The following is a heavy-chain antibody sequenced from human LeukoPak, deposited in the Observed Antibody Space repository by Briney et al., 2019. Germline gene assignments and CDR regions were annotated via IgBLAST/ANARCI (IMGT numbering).Heavy chain of an antibody. CDR1: GYTFTSYG. Sequence: ASVKVSCKASGYTFTSYGISWVRQAPGQGLEWMGWISAYNGNTNYAQKLQGRVTMTTDTSTSTAYMELRSLRADDTAVYYCARAPLTYDFWSGHHNWFDPWGQGTLVTVSS. CDR2: ISAYNGNT. D-gene: IGHD3-3*01. J-gene: IGHJ5*02. CDR3: ARAPLTYDFWSGHHNWFDP. V-gene: IGHV1-18*01.